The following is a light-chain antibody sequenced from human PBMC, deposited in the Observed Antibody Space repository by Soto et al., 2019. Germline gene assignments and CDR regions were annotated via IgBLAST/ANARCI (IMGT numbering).Light chain of an antibody. CDR1: QSVSNNY. V-gene: IGKV3D-20*02. Sequence: EIVLTQSPGTLSLSPGERATLSCRASQSVSNNYLAWYQQKPGQAPRLLIYGASNRATGIPDRFSGSGSGTDFTLTISRLEPEDFAVYYCLQRSDWRTFGRGTKVEIK. J-gene: IGKJ1*01. CDR2: GAS. CDR3: LQRSDWRT.